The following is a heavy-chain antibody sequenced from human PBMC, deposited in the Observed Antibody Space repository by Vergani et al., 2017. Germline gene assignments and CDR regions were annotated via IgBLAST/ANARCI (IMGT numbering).Heavy chain of an antibody. Sequence: QVQLVESGGGVVQPGRSLRLSCAASGFTFSSYGMHWVRQAPGKGLEWVAVIWYDGSNKYYADSVKGRFTISRDNSKNTLYLQMNSLRAEDTAVYYCAKEDCSSTSCYHQIDYWGQGTLVTVSS. D-gene: IGHD2-2*01. J-gene: IGHJ4*02. V-gene: IGHV3-33*06. CDR3: AKEDCSSTSCYHQIDY. CDR2: IWYDGSNK. CDR1: GFTFSSYG.